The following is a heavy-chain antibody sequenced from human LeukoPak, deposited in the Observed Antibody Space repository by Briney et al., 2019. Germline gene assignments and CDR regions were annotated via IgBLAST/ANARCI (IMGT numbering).Heavy chain of an antibody. CDR1: GYTFTSYD. CDR3: ARGLTIRGGGRNYLDY. D-gene: IGHD3-16*01. CDR2: MNPNSGNT. J-gene: IGHJ4*02. V-gene: IGHV1-8*01. Sequence: ASVKVSCKASGYTFTSYDVNWVRQATGQGLEWMGWMNPNSGNTGYAQKFQGRVTMTKDTSINTAYMELNGLTSEDTAVYYCARGLTIRGGGRNYLDYWGQGTLVTVSS.